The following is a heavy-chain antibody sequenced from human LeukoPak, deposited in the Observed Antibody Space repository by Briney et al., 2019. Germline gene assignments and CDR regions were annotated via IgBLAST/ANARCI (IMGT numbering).Heavy chain of an antibody. CDR1: GYTFNLYR. Sequence: AVTVSFKAPGYTFNLYRISWVRQAPGQGVEGMGGIHPVYGTSNYAHKFRARLTIIRDKHTGKAYMELSSLRFEDTAMYSCAGVRISGMTAGGTFDYWGQGTPVTVSS. J-gene: IGHJ4*02. CDR2: IHPVYGTS. CDR3: AGVRISGMTAGGTFDY. D-gene: IGHD6-13*01. V-gene: IGHV1-69*05.